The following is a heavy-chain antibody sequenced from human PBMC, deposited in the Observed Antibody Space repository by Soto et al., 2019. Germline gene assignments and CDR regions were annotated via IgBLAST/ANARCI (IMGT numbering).Heavy chain of an antibody. V-gene: IGHV3-48*01. CDR3: ARGSTSVGYDY. CDR2: IGSGSDPI. CDR1: GFTFSTSS. Sequence: EVQLVESGGDLVQPGGSLRLSCAASGFTFSTSSMNWVRQAPGKGLEWVSYIGSGSDPIYYADSVKVRFTISRDNAKNSLYLQMNSLTADDSAVYYCARGSTSVGYDYWGQGTLVTVSS. D-gene: IGHD1-26*01. J-gene: IGHJ4*02.